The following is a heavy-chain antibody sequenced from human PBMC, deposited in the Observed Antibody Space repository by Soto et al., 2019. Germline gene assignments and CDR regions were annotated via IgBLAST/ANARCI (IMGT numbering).Heavy chain of an antibody. J-gene: IGHJ4*02. Sequence: SGPLSLTCVVSGGSLSGATYSWNWIRQPPGKGLEWIGYIFPSGTTYYNPSLKSRVTISIDVSKNQFSLSLRSLTAADTAVYYCARSREFDYWSQGTLVTVSS. V-gene: IGHV4-30-2*01. CDR2: IFPSGTT. CDR1: GGSLSGATYS. CDR3: ARSREFDY.